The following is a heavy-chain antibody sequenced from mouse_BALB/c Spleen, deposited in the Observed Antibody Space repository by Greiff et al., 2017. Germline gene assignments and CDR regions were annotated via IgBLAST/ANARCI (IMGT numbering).Heavy chain of an antibody. J-gene: IGHJ2*01. CDR1: GYTFTSYY. V-gene: IGHV1S81*02. CDR2: INPSNGGT. D-gene: IGHD2-14*01. CDR3: TRKVRYYFDY. Sequence: VQLQQSGAELVKPGASVKLSCKASGYTFTSYYMYWVKQRPGQGLEWIGEINPSNGGTNFNEKFKSKATLTVDKSSSTAYMQLSSLTSEDSAVYYCTRKVRYYFDYWGQGTTLTVSS.